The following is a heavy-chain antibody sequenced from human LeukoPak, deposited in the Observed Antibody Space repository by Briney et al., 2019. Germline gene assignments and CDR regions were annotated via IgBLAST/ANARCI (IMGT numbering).Heavy chain of an antibody. Sequence: SVMVSCKASGYTFTSYGISWVRQAPGQGLEWMGWISAYNGNTNYAQKLQGRVTMTTDTSTSTAYMELRSLRSDDTAVYYCARGGLLGYDSSGYSDYWGQGTLVTVSS. D-gene: IGHD3-22*01. CDR3: ARGGLLGYDSSGYSDY. V-gene: IGHV1-18*01. CDR1: GYTFTSYG. CDR2: ISAYNGNT. J-gene: IGHJ4*02.